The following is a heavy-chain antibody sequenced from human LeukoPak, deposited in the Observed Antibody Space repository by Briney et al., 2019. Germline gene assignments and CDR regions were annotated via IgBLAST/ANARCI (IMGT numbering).Heavy chain of an antibody. CDR2: IRYDGSNK. CDR1: GFTFSSYG. Sequence: PGGSLRLSCAASGFTFSSYGMHWVRQAPGKGLEWVAFIRYDGSNKYYADSVKGRFTISRDNSKNTLYLQMNSLRAEDTAVYYCAKDSYIANYYGSGSYSDYWGQGTLVTVSS. CDR3: AKDSYIANYYGSGSYSDY. V-gene: IGHV3-30*02. J-gene: IGHJ4*02. D-gene: IGHD3-10*01.